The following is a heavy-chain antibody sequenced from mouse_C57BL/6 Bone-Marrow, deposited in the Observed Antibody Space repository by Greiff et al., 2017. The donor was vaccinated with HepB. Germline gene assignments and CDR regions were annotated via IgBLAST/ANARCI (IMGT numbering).Heavy chain of an antibody. CDR3: TPMTTVGRRYFDV. CDR2: IDPENGDT. D-gene: IGHD1-1*01. J-gene: IGHJ1*03. CDR1: GFNIKDDY. Sequence: VQLKQSGAELVRPGASVKLSCTASGFNIKDDYMHWVKQRPEQGLEWIGWIDPENGDTEYASKFQGKATITADTSSNTAYRQLSSLTSEDTAVYYCTPMTTVGRRYFDVWGTGTTVTVSS. V-gene: IGHV14-4*01.